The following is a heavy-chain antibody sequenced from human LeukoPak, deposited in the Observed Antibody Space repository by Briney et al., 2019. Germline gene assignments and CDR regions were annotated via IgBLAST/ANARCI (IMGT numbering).Heavy chain of an antibody. CDR2: IYHSGST. D-gene: IGHD5-12*01. CDR3: ARHPGKEWLRFDY. V-gene: IGHV4-59*01. CDR1: GGSISSYY. J-gene: IGHJ4*02. Sequence: SETLSLTCTVSGGSISSYYWSWIRQPPGKGLEWIGYIYHSGSTNYNPSLKSRVTISVDTSKNQFSLKLSSVTAADTAVYYCARHPGKEWLRFDYWGQGTLVTVSS.